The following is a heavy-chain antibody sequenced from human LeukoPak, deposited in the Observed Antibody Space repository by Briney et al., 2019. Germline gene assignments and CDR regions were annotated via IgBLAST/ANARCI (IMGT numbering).Heavy chain of an antibody. J-gene: IGHJ4*02. CDR2: INPSGGTT. D-gene: IGHD4/OR15-4a*01. CDR1: GYSFTAYY. Sequence: GASVKVSCQVSGYSFTAYYMHWVRQSPGQGIEWMGVINPSGGTTTYAQKFQGRVTMTRDSPTSTVYMEVSSLRSEDTAVYYCARSMAMVPGGYWGQGTLVTVSS. V-gene: IGHV1-46*01. CDR3: ARSMAMVPGGY.